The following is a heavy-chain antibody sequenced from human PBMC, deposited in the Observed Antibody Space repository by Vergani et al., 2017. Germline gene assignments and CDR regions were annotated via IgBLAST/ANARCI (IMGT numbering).Heavy chain of an antibody. J-gene: IGHJ6*02. CDR1: GFTFSSHA. Sequence: EVQLLQSEGAVVQPGGSLRLSCVASGFTFSSHAMSWVRQGHGQGLEWVSSIKNTGDSTHYADSVKGRFTISRDNSKNTLYLQMNSLRVEDTAVYYCAKANPRNSSYEYLYYYHAMDVWGQETTVTVSS. V-gene: IGHV3-23*01. CDR3: AKANPRNSSYEYLYYYHAMDV. CDR2: IKNTGDST. D-gene: IGHD5-12*01.